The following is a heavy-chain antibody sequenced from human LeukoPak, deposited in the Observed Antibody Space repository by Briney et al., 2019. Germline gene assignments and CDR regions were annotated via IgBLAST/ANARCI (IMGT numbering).Heavy chain of an antibody. Sequence: PSETLSLTCAVYGGSFSGYYWGWIRQPPGKGLEWIGSFFLKGSTYYNPSLKSRVTISVDTSKNQFSLKLSSVTAADTAVYYCARGGGSSSSWYWVRPPLPNYYYYYYMDVWGKGTTVTVSS. CDR1: GGSFSGYY. CDR3: ARGGGSSSSWYWVRPPLPNYYYYYYMDV. D-gene: IGHD6-13*01. V-gene: IGHV4-34*01. J-gene: IGHJ6*03. CDR2: FFLKGST.